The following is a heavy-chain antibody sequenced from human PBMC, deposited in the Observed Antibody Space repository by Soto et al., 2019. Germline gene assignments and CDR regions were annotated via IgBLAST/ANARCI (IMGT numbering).Heavy chain of an antibody. J-gene: IGHJ4*02. CDR1: GFTFSSYA. CDR3: AKPPGDYYDSSGYYYGSGYFDY. CDR2: ISGSGGST. V-gene: IGHV3-23*01. D-gene: IGHD3-22*01. Sequence: PGGSLRLSCAASGFTFSSYAMSWVRQAPGKGLEWVSAISGSGGSTYYADSVKGRFTISRDNSKNTLYLQMNSLRAEDTAVYYCAKPPGDYYDSSGYYYGSGYFDYWGQG.